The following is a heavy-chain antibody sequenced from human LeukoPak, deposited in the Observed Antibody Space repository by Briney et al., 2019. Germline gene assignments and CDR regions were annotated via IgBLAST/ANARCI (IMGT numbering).Heavy chain of an antibody. CDR3: ARDRSPRDYDFWSGYSQGWFDP. D-gene: IGHD3-3*01. Sequence: SETLSLTCTVSGGSISSGGYYWNWIRQPPGKGLEWIGYIYHSGSTYYNPSLKSRVTISVDRSKNQFSLKLSSVTAADTAVYYCARDRSPRDYDFWSGYSQGWFDPWGQGTLVTVSS. J-gene: IGHJ5*02. CDR1: GGSISSGGYY. V-gene: IGHV4-30-2*01. CDR2: IYHSGST.